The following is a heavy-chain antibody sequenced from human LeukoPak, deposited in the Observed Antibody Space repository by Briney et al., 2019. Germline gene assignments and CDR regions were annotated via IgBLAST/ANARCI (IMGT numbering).Heavy chain of an antibody. V-gene: IGHV3-23*01. D-gene: IGHD3-9*01. CDR1: GFTFSNYA. CDR2: ITGSGGNT. CDR3: AKWGDYDVLTGYYVSDY. J-gene: IGHJ4*02. Sequence: GGSLRLSCAASGFTFSNYAMSWVRQALGKGLEWVSAITGSGGNTYYADSVKGRFTTSRDNSKNTVFLQMNSLRAEDTAVYYCAKWGDYDVLTGYYVSDYWGQGTLVTVSS.